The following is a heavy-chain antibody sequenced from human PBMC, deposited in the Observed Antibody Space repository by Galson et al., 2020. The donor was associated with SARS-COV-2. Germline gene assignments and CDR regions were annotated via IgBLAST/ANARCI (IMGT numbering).Heavy chain of an antibody. J-gene: IGHJ6*02. CDR3: ATLRVSTGTILHYYYGMDV. D-gene: IGHD1-7*01. Sequence: ASVKVSCKVSGYTLTELSMHWVRQAPGKGLDWMGGFDPEDGETIYAQKFQGRVTMTEDTSTDTAYMELSSLRSEDTAVYYCATLRVSTGTILHYYYGMDVWGQGTTVTVSS. CDR2: FDPEDGET. V-gene: IGHV1-24*01. CDR1: GYTLTELS.